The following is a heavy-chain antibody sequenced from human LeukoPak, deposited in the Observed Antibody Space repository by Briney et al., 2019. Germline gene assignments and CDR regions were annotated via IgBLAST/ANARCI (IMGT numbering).Heavy chain of an antibody. Sequence: SETLSLTCTVSGGSISNYYWTWIRQPPGKGLEWIGYIYYSGSTYYNPSLKSRVTISVDTSKNQFSLKLSSVTAADTAVYYCARETIAAAGPFDPWGQGTLVTVSS. CDR3: ARETIAAAGPFDP. CDR2: IYYSGST. V-gene: IGHV4-59*06. J-gene: IGHJ5*02. D-gene: IGHD6-13*01. CDR1: GGSISNYY.